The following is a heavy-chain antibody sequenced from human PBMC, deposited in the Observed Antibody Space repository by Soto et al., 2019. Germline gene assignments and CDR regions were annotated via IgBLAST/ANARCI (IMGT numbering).Heavy chain of an antibody. CDR3: GKALYDFWSGFSYGLDV. J-gene: IGHJ6*02. CDR1: GFTFRTYA. V-gene: IGHV3-23*01. D-gene: IGHD3-3*01. Sequence: GGSLRLSCAASGFTFRTYAMTWVRQAPGTGLDWVSAISGSGGDTYYADSVKGRFTVSRDNSRNRVYLQMNSLTAEDTAIYFCGKALYDFWSGFSYGLDVWGQGTTVTVSS. CDR2: ISGSGGDT.